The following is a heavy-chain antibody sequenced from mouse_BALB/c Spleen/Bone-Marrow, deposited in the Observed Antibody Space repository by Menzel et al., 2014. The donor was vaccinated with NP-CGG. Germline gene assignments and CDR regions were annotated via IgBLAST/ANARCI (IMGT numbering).Heavy chain of an antibody. J-gene: IGHJ3*01. Sequence: VQLKQSGAELVKPGASVKSSCTASGFNIKDTYMHWVKQRPEQGLEWIGRIDPANGNTKYDPRFQGKATITADASSNTAYLQLSSLTSEDTAVYYCTGRYGWFAYWGQGTLVTVSA. CDR1: GFNIKDTY. CDR2: IDPANGNT. CDR3: TGRYGWFAY. V-gene: IGHV14-3*02. D-gene: IGHD2-14*01.